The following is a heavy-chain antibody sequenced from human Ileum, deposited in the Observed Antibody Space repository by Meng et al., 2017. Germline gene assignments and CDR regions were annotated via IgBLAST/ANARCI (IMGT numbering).Heavy chain of an antibody. D-gene: IGHD4-23*01. CDR1: GYIFTRYG. V-gene: IGHV1-18*01. Sequence: QVQLVQSGAEVKKPGASLKVSCKASGYIFTRYGIGWVRQAPGQGLEWMGWISAYSGNTKYAQKLQGRVTMTTDTSTSTAYMELRNLRSDDTAVYYCARDTVGTTLGDYWGQGTLVTVSS. CDR2: ISAYSGNT. J-gene: IGHJ4*02. CDR3: ARDTVGTTLGDY.